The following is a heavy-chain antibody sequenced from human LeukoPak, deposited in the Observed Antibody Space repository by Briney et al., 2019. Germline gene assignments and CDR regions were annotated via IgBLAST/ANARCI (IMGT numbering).Heavy chain of an antibody. CDR3: ARDAFLSGTTPWNWFDP. V-gene: IGHV1-46*01. Sequence: GASVKVSCKASGGTFSSYAISWVRQAPGQGLEWMGIINPSGGSTSYAQKFQGRVTMTRDTSTSTVYMELSSLRSEDTAVYYCARDAFLSGTTPWNWFDPWGQGTLVTVSS. D-gene: IGHD1-20*01. CDR2: INPSGGST. J-gene: IGHJ5*02. CDR1: GGTFSSYA.